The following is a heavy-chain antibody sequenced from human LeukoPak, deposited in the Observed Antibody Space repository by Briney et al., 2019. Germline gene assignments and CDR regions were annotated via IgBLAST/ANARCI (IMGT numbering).Heavy chain of an antibody. V-gene: IGHV3-30*18. CDR1: GFSFSRYG. CDR2: ISYDGNNK. J-gene: IGHJ4*02. D-gene: IGHD3-3*01. Sequence: HPGGSLRLSCAASGFSFSRYGMHWVRQAPGKGLEWVTVISYDGNNKYYGDSVKGRFTISRDNSKNTLYLQMNSLSTEDTAIYYCAKDRWSGFSQIDYWGQGTLVTVSS. CDR3: AKDRWSGFSQIDY.